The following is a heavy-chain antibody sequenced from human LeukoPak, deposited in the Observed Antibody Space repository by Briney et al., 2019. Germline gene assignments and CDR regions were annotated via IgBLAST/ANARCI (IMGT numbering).Heavy chain of an antibody. Sequence: GGSLRLSCAASGFTFSSYSMNWVRQAPGKGLEWVSSISSSSSYIYYADSVKGRFTISRDNAKNSLYLQMNSLRAEDTAVYYCAGGEMATILHYYYGMDVWGQGTTVTVSS. CDR1: GFTFSSYS. CDR3: AGGEMATILHYYYGMDV. CDR2: ISSSSSYI. D-gene: IGHD5-24*01. J-gene: IGHJ6*02. V-gene: IGHV3-21*01.